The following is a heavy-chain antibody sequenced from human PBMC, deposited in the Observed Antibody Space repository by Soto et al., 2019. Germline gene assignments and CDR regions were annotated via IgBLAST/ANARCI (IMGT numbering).Heavy chain of an antibody. CDR2: IYHSGST. CDR1: GGSISSGGYS. J-gene: IGHJ4*02. D-gene: IGHD4-4*01. CDR3: ARYDYNGYYFDY. V-gene: IGHV4-30-2*01. Sequence: SETLSLTCAVSGGSISSGGYSWSWIRQPPGKGLEWIGYIYHSGSTYYNPSLKSRVTISVDRSKNQFSLKLSSVTAADTAVYYCARYDYNGYYFDYWGQGTLVTVSS.